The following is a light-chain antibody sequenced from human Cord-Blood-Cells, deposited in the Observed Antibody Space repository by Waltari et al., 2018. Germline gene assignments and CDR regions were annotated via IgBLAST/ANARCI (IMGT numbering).Light chain of an antibody. Sequence: QSALTQPASVSGSPGQSITISCTGTSSDVGSYNLVPWYQQHPGKAPKRMIYEGSKRPSGVSNRFSGSKSGNTASLTISGLHAEDEADYYCFSYAGSSTLVFGGGTKLTVL. J-gene: IGLJ3*02. V-gene: IGLV2-23*01. CDR1: SSDVGSYNL. CDR2: EGS. CDR3: FSYAGSSTLV.